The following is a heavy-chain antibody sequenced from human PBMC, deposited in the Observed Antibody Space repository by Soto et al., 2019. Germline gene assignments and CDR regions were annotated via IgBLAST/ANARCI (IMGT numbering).Heavy chain of an antibody. Sequence: QAHLVQSGPEVKKPGASVKVSCKGSGYIFTSYGIAWVRQAPGQGLEWMGWISAHNGKAEYAQKFQGRVHVTRDTSTSTAYLELRSLRSDDTALYYCARGRYGDYWRKGDLVTVSS. V-gene: IGHV1-18*01. CDR1: GYIFTSYG. J-gene: IGHJ4*02. D-gene: IGHD4-17*01. CDR2: ISAHNGKA. CDR3: ARGRYGDY.